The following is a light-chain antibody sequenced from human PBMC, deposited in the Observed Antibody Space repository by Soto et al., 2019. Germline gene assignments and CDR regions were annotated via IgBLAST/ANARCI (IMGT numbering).Light chain of an antibody. J-gene: IGKJ5*01. CDR3: QQLNMDSYPIT. CDR1: QGISSY. V-gene: IGKV1-9*01. CDR2: AAS. Sequence: IQLTQSPSSLSASIGDRVTITCRASQGISSYLAWYQQKPGKAPKLLIYAASTLQSGVPSRFSGSGSGTDFTLTISSLQREDFATYYWQQLNMDSYPITFGQGTRLEIK.